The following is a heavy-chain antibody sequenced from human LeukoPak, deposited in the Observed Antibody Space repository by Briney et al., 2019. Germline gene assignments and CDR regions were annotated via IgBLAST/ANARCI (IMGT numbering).Heavy chain of an antibody. D-gene: IGHD6-6*01. CDR3: ASPDLAARQIRVDP. J-gene: IGHJ5*02. CDR1: GYTFTSYD. CDR2: MNPNSGNT. Sequence: ASVKISCKASGYTFTSYDINWVRQATGQGLEWMGWMNPNSGNTVYAEKFQGRVTMTRNTSISTAYMELSSLRSEDTAVYYCASPDLAARQIRVDPWGQGTLVTVSS. V-gene: IGHV1-8*01.